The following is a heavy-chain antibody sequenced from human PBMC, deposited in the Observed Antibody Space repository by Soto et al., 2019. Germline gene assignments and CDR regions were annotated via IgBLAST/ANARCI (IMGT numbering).Heavy chain of an antibody. CDR3: TRDWASIAARKFDY. D-gene: IGHD6-6*01. Sequence: SLRLSCPASGFTFGDYAMSWFRQAPGKGLEWVGFIRSKAYGGTTEYAASVKGRFTISRDDSKSIAYLQMNSLKTEDTAVYYCTRDWASIAARKFDYWGQGTLVTVSS. CDR1: GFTFGDYA. V-gene: IGHV3-49*03. J-gene: IGHJ4*02. CDR2: IRSKAYGGTT.